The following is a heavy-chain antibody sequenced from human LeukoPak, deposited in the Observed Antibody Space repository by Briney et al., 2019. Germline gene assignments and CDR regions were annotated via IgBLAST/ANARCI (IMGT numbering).Heavy chain of an antibody. CDR2: ISYDGSNK. J-gene: IGHJ5*02. V-gene: IGHV3-30*04. CDR3: ARAFRVSAVAEWFDP. Sequence: GGSLRLSCAASGFTFSSYAMHWVRQAPGKGLEWVAVISYDGSNKYYADSVKGRFTISRDNSKNTLYLQMNSLRAEDTAVYYCARAFRVSAVAEWFDPWGQGTLVTVSS. CDR1: GFTFSSYA. D-gene: IGHD6-19*01.